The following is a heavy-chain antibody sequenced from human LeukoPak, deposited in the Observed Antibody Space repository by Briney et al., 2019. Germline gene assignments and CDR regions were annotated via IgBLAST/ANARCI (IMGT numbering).Heavy chain of an antibody. CDR1: GFTFDDYA. D-gene: IGHD6-13*01. CDR3: AKSGYSSSWYALYFDY. V-gene: IGHV3-43D*03. J-gene: IGHJ4*02. CDR2: ISWDGGST. Sequence: GGSLRLSCAASGFTFDDYAMHWVRQAPGKGLEWVSLISWDGGSTYYADSVKGRFTISRDNSKNSLYLQMNSLRAEDTALYYCAKSGYSSSWYALYFDYWGQGTLVTVSS.